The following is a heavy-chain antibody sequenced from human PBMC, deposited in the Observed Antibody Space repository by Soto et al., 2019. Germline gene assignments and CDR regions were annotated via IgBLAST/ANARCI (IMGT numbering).Heavy chain of an antibody. J-gene: IGHJ4*02. D-gene: IGHD6-19*01. Sequence: QVQLVQSGAEVKKPGASVKVSCKASGYTFTTYGISWVRQAPGQGREWMGWINGYNGNTNYAQKLQGRITMTTDTSTSTAYMVLRRLRSADAAVYYCARDPVAGTCFDYWGQGTLVTVSS. CDR3: ARDPVAGTCFDY. V-gene: IGHV1-18*01. CDR2: INGYNGNT. CDR1: GYTFTTYG.